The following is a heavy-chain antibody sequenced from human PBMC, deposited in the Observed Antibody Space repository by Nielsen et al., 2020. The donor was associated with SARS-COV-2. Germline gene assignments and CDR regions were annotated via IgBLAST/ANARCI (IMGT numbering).Heavy chain of an antibody. CDR2: IYYSGST. CDR1: GGSISSGGYY. V-gene: IGHV4-31*03. D-gene: IGHD6-19*01. Sequence: SETLSLTCTVSGGSISSGGYYWSWIRQHPGKGLEWIGYIYYSGSTYYNPSLKSRVTISVDTSKNQFSLKLSSVTAADTAVYYCARHTHGGHSGWYADYWGQGTLVTVSS. J-gene: IGHJ4*02. CDR3: ARHTHGGHSGWYADY.